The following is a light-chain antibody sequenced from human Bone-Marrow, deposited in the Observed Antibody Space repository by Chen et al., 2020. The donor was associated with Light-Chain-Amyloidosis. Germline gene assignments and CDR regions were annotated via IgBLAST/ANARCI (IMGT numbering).Light chain of an antibody. CDR3: ATWDSSLTVWM. Sequence: QSVLTQPPSVSAAPGQKVTISCSGSNSNFGINYVTWYQQHPGTSPKLLIYENNPRPSEIPDRFSGSKSGTSATLGVAGLQTGDEADYYCATWDSSLTVWMFGGGTKLTVL. CDR1: NSNFGINY. J-gene: IGLJ3*02. CDR2: ENN. V-gene: IGLV1-51*02.